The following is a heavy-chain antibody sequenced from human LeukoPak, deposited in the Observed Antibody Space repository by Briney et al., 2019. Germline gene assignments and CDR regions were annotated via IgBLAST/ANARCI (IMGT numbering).Heavy chain of an antibody. CDR1: GFIFSSYD. CDR3: ARVGYGGDYAAYFQH. Sequence: TGGSLRLSCAASGFIFSSYDMYWVRQAPGKGLEWVATISYDGSNKYYADSVKGRFTISRDNSKNTLYLQMNSLRAEDTAVFYCARVGYGGDYAAYFQHWGQGTLVTVSS. D-gene: IGHD2-21*01. J-gene: IGHJ1*01. V-gene: IGHV3-30-3*01. CDR2: ISYDGSNK.